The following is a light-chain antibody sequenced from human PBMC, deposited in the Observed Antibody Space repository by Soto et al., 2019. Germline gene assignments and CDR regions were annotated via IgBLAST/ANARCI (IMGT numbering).Light chain of an antibody. CDR2: AAS. Sequence: TVMTHSPSTLSVSPGERATLTCRASQGLATNLAWYQQRPGQAPRLLIYAASTRATGVPARFSGSGSGTDFTLSISKLEPGDFGVYFCHQYGKSPRTFGQGTKVDIK. V-gene: IGKV3-15*01. CDR3: HQYGKSPRT. CDR1: QGLATN. J-gene: IGKJ1*01.